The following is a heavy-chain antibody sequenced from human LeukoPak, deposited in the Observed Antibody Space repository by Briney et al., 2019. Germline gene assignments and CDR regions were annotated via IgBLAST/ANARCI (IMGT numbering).Heavy chain of an antibody. CDR1: GGSISSYY. D-gene: IGHD6-19*01. J-gene: IGHJ4*02. V-gene: IGHV4-59*12. CDR2: IYYSGST. Sequence: SENLSLTCTVSGGSISSYYWSWIRQPPGKGLEWIGYIYYSGSTNYNPSLKSRVTISVDTSKNQFSLKLSSVTAADTAVYYCARVYGYSSGWLYFDYWGQGTLVTVSS. CDR3: ARVYGYSSGWLYFDY.